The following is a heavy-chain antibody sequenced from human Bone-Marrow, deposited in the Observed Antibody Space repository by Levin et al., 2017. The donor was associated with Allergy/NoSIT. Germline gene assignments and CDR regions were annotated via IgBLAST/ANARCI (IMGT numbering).Heavy chain of an antibody. V-gene: IGHV1-69*01. Sequence: KISCKASGGTFSSYAISWVRQAPGQGLEWMGGIIPIFGTANYAQKFQGRVTITADESTSTAYMELSSLRSEDTAVYYCARAKGYSYAESNWFDPWGQGTLVTVSS. CDR1: GGTFSSYA. D-gene: IGHD5-18*01. J-gene: IGHJ5*02. CDR3: ARAKGYSYAESNWFDP. CDR2: IIPIFGTA.